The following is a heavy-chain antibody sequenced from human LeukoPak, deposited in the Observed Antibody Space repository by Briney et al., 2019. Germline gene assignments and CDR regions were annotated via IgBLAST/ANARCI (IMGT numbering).Heavy chain of an antibody. D-gene: IGHD1-26*01. J-gene: IGHJ4*02. CDR2: IIDSGNSI. V-gene: IGHV3-23*01. Sequence: PGGSLRLSCAASGVTLSSCAMSWVRQAPGKGLEWVSTIIDSGNSIYYADSAEGRFTISRDNSKNTLYLQMNSLRAGDTAVYYCAKDPIFSGSYGVFDYWGLGTLVTVSS. CDR3: AKDPIFSGSYGVFDY. CDR1: GVTLSSCA.